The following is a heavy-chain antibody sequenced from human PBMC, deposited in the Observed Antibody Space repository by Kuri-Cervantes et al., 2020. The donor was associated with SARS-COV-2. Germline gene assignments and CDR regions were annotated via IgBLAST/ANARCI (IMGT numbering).Heavy chain of an antibody. Sequence: SQTLSLTCAVYGGSFSGYYWSWIRQPPGKGLEWIGEINHSGSTNYNPSLKSRVTTSVDTSKNQFSLKLSSVTAADTAVYYCARQAFPEDIVVVPAAKPYNWFDPWGQGTLVTVSS. CDR3: ARQAFPEDIVVVPAAKPYNWFDP. J-gene: IGHJ5*02. V-gene: IGHV4-34*01. CDR1: GGSFSGYY. CDR2: INHSGST. D-gene: IGHD2-2*01.